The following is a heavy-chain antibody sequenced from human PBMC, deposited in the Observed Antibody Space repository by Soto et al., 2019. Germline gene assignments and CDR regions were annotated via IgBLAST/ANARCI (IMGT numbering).Heavy chain of an antibody. CDR2: IYYSGST. CDR1: GGSISSYY. CDR3: ARGKYYYDSSGVGYYYGMDV. D-gene: IGHD3-22*01. J-gene: IGHJ6*02. V-gene: IGHV4-59*01. Sequence: SETLSLTCTVSGGSISSYYWSWIRQPLGKGLEWIGYIYYSGSTNYNPSLKSRVTISVDTSKNQFSLKLSSVTAADTAVYYCARGKYYYDSSGVGYYYGMDVWGQGTTVTVSS.